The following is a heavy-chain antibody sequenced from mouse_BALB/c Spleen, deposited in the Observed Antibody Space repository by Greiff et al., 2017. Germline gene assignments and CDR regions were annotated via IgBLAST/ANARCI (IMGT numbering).Heavy chain of an antibody. V-gene: IGHV3-2*02. Sequence: VQLKESGPGLVKPSQSLSLTCTVTGYSITSDYAWNWIRQFPGNKLEWMGYISYSGSTSYNPSLKSRISITRDTSKNQFFLQLNSVTTEDTATYYCARSGGYYWFAYWGQGTLVTVSA. CDR2: ISYSGST. CDR1: GYSITSDYA. J-gene: IGHJ3*01. D-gene: IGHD2-3*01. CDR3: ARSGGYYWFAY.